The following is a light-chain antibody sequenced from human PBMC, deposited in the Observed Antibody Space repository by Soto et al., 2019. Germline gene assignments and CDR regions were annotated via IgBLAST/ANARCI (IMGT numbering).Light chain of an antibody. CDR2: GAS. Sequence: EIGLTQSPGTLSFSPGERATLSCRASQSVSSSYLAWYQQKPGQAPRLLINGASTRATGIPARFSGSGSGTEFSLTISSLQSEDFAVYYCQQYSDWPPTFGQGTKVDIK. V-gene: IGKV3-15*01. CDR3: QQYSDWPPT. CDR1: QSVSSSY. J-gene: IGKJ1*01.